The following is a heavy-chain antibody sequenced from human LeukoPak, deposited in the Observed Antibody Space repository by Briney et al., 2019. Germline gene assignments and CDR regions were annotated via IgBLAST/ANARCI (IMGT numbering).Heavy chain of an antibody. D-gene: IGHD3-16*01. CDR1: GFTFSNYA. V-gene: IGHV3-30*04. CDR2: ISYDGRNQ. J-gene: IGHJ4*02. Sequence: GGSLRLSCAAPGFTFSNYAMHWVRQAPGKGLEWVAVISYDGRNQYYADSVKGRFTVSRDNSKSTLYLQMNRLRGEDTAVYNCARYGGFLDYWGQGTLVTASS. CDR3: ARYGGFLDY.